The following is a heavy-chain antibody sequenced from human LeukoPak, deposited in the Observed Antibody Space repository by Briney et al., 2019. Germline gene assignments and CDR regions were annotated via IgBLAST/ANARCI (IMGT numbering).Heavy chain of an antibody. V-gene: IGHV1-2*02. CDR3: ARVPGRNVLRYLEASSNWFDP. D-gene: IGHD3-9*01. CDR2: INPNSGGT. Sequence: ASVKVSCKASGYTFTGYYMHWVRQAPGQGLEWMGWINPNSGGTNYAQKFQGRVTMTRDTSISTAYMELSRLRSDDTAVYYCARVPGRNVLRYLEASSNWFDPWGQGTLVTVSS. CDR1: GYTFTGYY. J-gene: IGHJ5*02.